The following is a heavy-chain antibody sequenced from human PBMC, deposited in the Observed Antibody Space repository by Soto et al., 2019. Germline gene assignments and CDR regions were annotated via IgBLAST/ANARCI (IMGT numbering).Heavy chain of an antibody. CDR2: ISYDGSNK. J-gene: IGHJ4*02. CDR3: AKDWNSSGLWWYFDY. V-gene: IGHV3-30*18. D-gene: IGHD6-19*01. Sequence: GGSLRLSCAASGFTFSSYGMHWVRQAPGKGLEWVAVISYDGSNKYYADSVKGRFTISRDNSKNTLYLQMNSLRAEDTAVYYCAKDWNSSGLWWYFDYWGQGTLVTVSS. CDR1: GFTFSSYG.